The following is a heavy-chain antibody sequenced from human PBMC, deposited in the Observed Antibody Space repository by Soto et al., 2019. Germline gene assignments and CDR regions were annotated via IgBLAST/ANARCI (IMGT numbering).Heavy chain of an antibody. CDR2: ISYDGSNK. V-gene: IGHV3-30-3*01. CDR3: AREGGPLEMATIRFPFDY. CDR1: GFTFSSYA. D-gene: IGHD5-12*01. Sequence: QVQLVESGGGVVQPGRSLRLSCAASGFTFSSYAMHWVRQAPGKGLEWVAVISYDGSNKYYADSVKGRFTISRDNSKNTLYLQMNSLRAEDTAVYYCAREGGPLEMATIRFPFDYWGQGTLVTVSS. J-gene: IGHJ4*02.